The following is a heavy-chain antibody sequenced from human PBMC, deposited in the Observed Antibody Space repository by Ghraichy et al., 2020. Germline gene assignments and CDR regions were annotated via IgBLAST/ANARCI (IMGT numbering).Heavy chain of an antibody. J-gene: IGHJ4*02. D-gene: IGHD5-24*01. CDR2: IYYSGST. CDR1: GGSISSYY. Sequence: TLSLTCTVSGGSISSYYWSWIRQPPGKGLEWIGYIYYSGSTNYNPSLKSRVTISVDTSKNQFSLKLSSVTAADTAVYYCARDLRDGYNSWYFDYWGQGTLVTVSS. V-gene: IGHV4-59*01. CDR3: ARDLRDGYNSWYFDY.